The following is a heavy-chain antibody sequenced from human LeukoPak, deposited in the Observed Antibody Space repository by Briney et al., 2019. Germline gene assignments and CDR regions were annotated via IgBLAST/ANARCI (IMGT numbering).Heavy chain of an antibody. Sequence: ASVKVSCKASGYTFTGYYMHWVGQAPGQGLEWMGWINPNSGGTNYAQKFQGRVTMTRDTSISTAYMELSRLRTDDTAVYYCARDKYTGYEAFDYWGQGTPVTVSS. CDR1: GYTFTGYY. CDR3: ARDKYTGYEAFDY. D-gene: IGHD5-12*01. V-gene: IGHV1-2*02. J-gene: IGHJ4*02. CDR2: INPNSGGT.